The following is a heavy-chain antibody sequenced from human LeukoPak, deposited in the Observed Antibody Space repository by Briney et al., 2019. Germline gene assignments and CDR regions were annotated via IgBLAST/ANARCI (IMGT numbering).Heavy chain of an antibody. CDR2: IYYSGST. Sequence: SETLSLTCTVSGGSTSSYYWSWIRQPPGKGLEWIGYIYYSGSTNYNPSLKSRVTISVDTSKNQFSLKLSSVTAADTAVYYCARGVYDYVWGSYTENWFDPWGQGTLVTVSS. V-gene: IGHV4-59*01. CDR1: GGSTSSYY. J-gene: IGHJ5*02. D-gene: IGHD3-16*01. CDR3: ARGVYDYVWGSYTENWFDP.